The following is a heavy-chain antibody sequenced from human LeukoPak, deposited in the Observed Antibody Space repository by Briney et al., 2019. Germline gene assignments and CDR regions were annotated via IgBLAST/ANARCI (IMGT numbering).Heavy chain of an antibody. Sequence: SETLSLTCAVYGGSFSGYYWSWIRQPPGKGLEWIGEINHSGNTNYNPSLKSRVTISVDTSKNQFSLKLSSVTAADTAVYYCARGHYIWGSYRYTDWFGPWGQGTLVTVSS. J-gene: IGHJ5*02. CDR1: GGSFSGYY. V-gene: IGHV4-34*01. D-gene: IGHD3-16*02. CDR2: INHSGNT. CDR3: ARGHYIWGSYRYTDWFGP.